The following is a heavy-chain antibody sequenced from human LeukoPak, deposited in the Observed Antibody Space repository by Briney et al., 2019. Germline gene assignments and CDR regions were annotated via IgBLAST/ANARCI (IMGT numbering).Heavy chain of an antibody. V-gene: IGHV3-30*03. CDR3: ARLGARQMLEY. CDR1: GFTFSSYG. J-gene: IGHJ4*02. D-gene: IGHD4-17*01. CDR2: ISYDGSNK. Sequence: GGSLRLSCAASGFTFSSYGMHWVRQAPGKGLEWVAVISYDGSNKYYADSVKGRFTISRDNSKNTLYLQMNGLRAEDTAVYYCARLGARQMLEYWGQGTLVTVSS.